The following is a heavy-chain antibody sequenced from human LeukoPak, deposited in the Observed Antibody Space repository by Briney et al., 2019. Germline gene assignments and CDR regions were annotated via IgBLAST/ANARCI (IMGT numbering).Heavy chain of an antibody. CDR2: TTHSGST. J-gene: IGHJ4*02. Sequence: SETLSLTCAVYGGSFSDYSWNWIRQPPGKGLEWIGETTHSGSTNYNPSLKSRVSISLDPSKNQISLKLRSVTAADTAVYYCARDVVDSGGYYYVYLDYWGQGTQVTVSS. CDR3: ARDVVDSGGYYYVYLDY. V-gene: IGHV4-34*01. D-gene: IGHD3-22*01. CDR1: GGSFSDYS.